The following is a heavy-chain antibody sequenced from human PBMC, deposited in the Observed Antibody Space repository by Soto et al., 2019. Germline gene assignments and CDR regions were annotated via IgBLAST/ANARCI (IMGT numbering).Heavy chain of an antibody. V-gene: IGHV4-59*01. CDR1: GGSISSYY. J-gene: IGHJ4*02. D-gene: IGHD1-26*01. CDR2: IYYSGST. Sequence: NPSETLSLTCTASGGSISSYYWSWIRQPPGKGLEWIGYIYYSGSTNYNTSLKSRVTISVDTSNNQVSLKLSSVTTADTAVYYCATRYGGNFDYWGPGTLVTVSS. CDR3: ATRYGGNFDY.